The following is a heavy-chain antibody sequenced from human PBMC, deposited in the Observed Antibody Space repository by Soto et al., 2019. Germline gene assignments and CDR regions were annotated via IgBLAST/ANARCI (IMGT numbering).Heavy chain of an antibody. CDR3: ARIWRRQPYYYYYYMDV. CDR1: GFSLSTSGMC. D-gene: IGHD6-13*01. V-gene: IGHV2-70*11. Sequence: GSGPTLVNPTQTLTLTCTFSGFSLSTSGMCVSWIRQPPGKALEWLARIDWDDDKYYITSLKTRLTISKDTSKKQVVLTMTNMDPVDTATYYCARIWRRQPYYYYYYMDVWGKGTTVTVSS. J-gene: IGHJ6*03. CDR2: IDWDDDK.